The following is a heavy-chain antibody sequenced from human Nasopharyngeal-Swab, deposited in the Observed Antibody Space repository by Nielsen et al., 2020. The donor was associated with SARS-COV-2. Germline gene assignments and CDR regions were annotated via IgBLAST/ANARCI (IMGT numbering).Heavy chain of an antibody. CDR2: ISGSGGST. CDR1: GFTFSSYA. Sequence: GESLKISCAASGFTFSSYAMSWVRQAPGKGLEWVSAISGSGGSTYYADSVKGRFTISRDNSKNTLYLQMNSLRAEDTAVYYCAKDFMLLWFGEGSDAFDIWGQGTMVTVSS. CDR3: AKDFMLLWFGEGSDAFDI. D-gene: IGHD3-10*01. J-gene: IGHJ3*02. V-gene: IGHV3-23*01.